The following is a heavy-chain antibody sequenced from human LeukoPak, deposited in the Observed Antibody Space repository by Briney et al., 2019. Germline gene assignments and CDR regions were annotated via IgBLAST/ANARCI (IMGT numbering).Heavy chain of an antibody. V-gene: IGHV4-59*01. CDR2: IYYSGST. CDR3: ASSQGSSYYYYMDV. D-gene: IGHD3-10*01. Sequence: KSSETLSLTCTVSGGSISSYYWSWIRQPPGKGLEWIGYIYYSGSTNYNPSLKSRVTISVDTSKNQFSLKLSSVTAADTAVYYCASSQGSSYYYYMDVWGKGTTVTVSS. CDR1: GGSISSYY. J-gene: IGHJ6*03.